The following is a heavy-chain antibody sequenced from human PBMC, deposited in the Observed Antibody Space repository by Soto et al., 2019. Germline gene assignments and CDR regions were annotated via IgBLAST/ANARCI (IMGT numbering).Heavy chain of an antibody. CDR2: MSHSGGT. CDR1: GGSVNSGNYY. CDR3: ARVERGTATTVVDAFDI. J-gene: IGHJ3*02. D-gene: IGHD1-1*01. Sequence: QVQLQQWGAGLLKPSETLSLTCAVYGGSVNSGNYYWSWIRQPPGKGLEWIGEMSHSGGTHFNPSLKSLVTISVDTSKNQFSLKMSSVTDADTALYYCARVERGTATTVVDAFDIWGPGTLVTVSS. V-gene: IGHV4-34*01.